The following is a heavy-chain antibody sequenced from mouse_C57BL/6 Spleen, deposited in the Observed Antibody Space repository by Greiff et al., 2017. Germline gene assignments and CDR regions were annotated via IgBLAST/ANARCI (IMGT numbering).Heavy chain of an antibody. CDR2: IYPGDGDT. V-gene: IGHV1-82*01. Sequence: QVQLHQSGPELVKPGASVKISCKASGYAFSSSWMNWVKQRPGQGLEWIGRIYPGDGDTNYNGKFKGKATLTADKSSSTAYMQLSSLTSEDSAVYFCARSGDYDGYLNYWGQGTTLTVSS. D-gene: IGHD2-3*01. CDR3: ARSGDYDGYLNY. CDR1: GYAFSSSW. J-gene: IGHJ2*01.